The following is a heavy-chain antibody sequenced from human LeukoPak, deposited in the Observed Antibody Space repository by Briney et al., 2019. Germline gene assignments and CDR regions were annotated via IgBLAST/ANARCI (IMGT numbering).Heavy chain of an antibody. Sequence: GGSLRLSCAASGFSFSDYSMNWVRQAPGKGLEWVSSISSSSNYIYYADSVKGRFPISRDNAKNSLYLQMNSLRAEDTAVYYCARGVDDIAVAGHFDYWGQGTLVTVSS. CDR1: GFSFSDYS. D-gene: IGHD6-19*01. J-gene: IGHJ4*02. CDR3: ARGVDDIAVAGHFDY. CDR2: ISSSSNYI. V-gene: IGHV3-21*04.